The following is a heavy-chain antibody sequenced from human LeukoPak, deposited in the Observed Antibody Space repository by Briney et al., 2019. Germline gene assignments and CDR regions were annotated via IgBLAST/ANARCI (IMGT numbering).Heavy chain of an antibody. Sequence: GGSLRLSCAASGFTFSDYYMNWIRLAPGKGLEWVAYISSSGGTIYYADSVKGRFTISRDNAKNSLYLQMNSLRAEDTAVYYCARYCCTNGVCYSDGYYYMDVWGKGTTVIVSS. CDR1: GFTFSDYY. J-gene: IGHJ6*03. V-gene: IGHV3-11*01. CDR3: ARYCCTNGVCYSDGYYYMDV. CDR2: ISSSGGTI. D-gene: IGHD2-8*01.